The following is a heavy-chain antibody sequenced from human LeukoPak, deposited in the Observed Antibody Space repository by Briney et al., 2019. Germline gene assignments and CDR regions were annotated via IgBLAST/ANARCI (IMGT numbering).Heavy chain of an antibody. Sequence: SVKVSCKASGGTFSSYAISRVRQAPGQGLEWMGRIIPIFGTANYAQKFQGRVTITTDESTSTAYMELSSLRSEDTAVYYCARDRASTAMAYFDYWGQGTLVTVSS. J-gene: IGHJ4*02. CDR1: GGTFSSYA. CDR2: IIPIFGTA. V-gene: IGHV1-69*05. D-gene: IGHD5-18*01. CDR3: ARDRASTAMAYFDY.